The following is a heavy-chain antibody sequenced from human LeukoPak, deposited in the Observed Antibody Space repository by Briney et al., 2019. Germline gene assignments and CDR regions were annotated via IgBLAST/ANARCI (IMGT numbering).Heavy chain of an antibody. J-gene: IGHJ5*02. D-gene: IGHD3-22*01. V-gene: IGHV4-59*01. CDR3: ARSRGYSPKYYYDSSGYYYWFDP. Sequence: SETLSLTCTVSGGSISSYYWSWIRQPPGKGLEWIGYIYYSGSTNYNPSLKSRVTLSVDTSKNQFSLKLSSVTAADTAVYYCARSRGYSPKYYYDSSGYYYWFDPWGQGTLVTVSS. CDR2: IYYSGST. CDR1: GGSISSYY.